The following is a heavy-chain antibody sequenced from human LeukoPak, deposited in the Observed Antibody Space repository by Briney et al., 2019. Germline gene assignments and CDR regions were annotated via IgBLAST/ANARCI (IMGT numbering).Heavy chain of an antibody. Sequence: GGSLRLSCAASGFTSSSYAMSWVRQAPGKGLEWVSAISGSGGSTYYADSVKGRFTISRDNSKNTLYLQMNSLRAEDTAVYYCAGDSGTSGYGSVDIWGQGTMVTVSS. V-gene: IGHV3-23*01. J-gene: IGHJ3*02. CDR3: AGDSGTSGYGSVDI. D-gene: IGHD3-22*01. CDR1: GFTSSSYA. CDR2: ISGSGGST.